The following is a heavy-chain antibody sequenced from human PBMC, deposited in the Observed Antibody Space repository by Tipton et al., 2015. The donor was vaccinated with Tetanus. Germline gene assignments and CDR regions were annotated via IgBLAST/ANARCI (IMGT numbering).Heavy chain of an antibody. J-gene: IGHJ4*02. CDR2: IYYTALT. CDR3: ARGLPREPFYLDS. D-gene: IGHD1-26*01. Sequence: GEALGKGDYYWSWIRQPHGKGLESIGYIYYTALTYYTPSLSSRVTISVDSSKNHFSLNLTSVTAANTAVYFCARGLPREPFYLDSWGQGKQVTVSS. V-gene: IGHV4-30-4*01. CDR1: GEALGKGDYY.